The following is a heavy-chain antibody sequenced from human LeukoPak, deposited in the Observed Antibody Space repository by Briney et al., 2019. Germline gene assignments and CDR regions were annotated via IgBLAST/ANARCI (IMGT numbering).Heavy chain of an antibody. CDR3: ARGGGARPDY. CDR1: GFTFSSYG. D-gene: IGHD3-10*01. V-gene: IGHV3-48*02. J-gene: IGHJ4*02. Sequence: AGGSLRLSCTASGFTFSSYGMNWVRQAPGKGLKWVSYISSSSSAINYADSVKGRLTISRDNAKNSLFLQMNSLRDEDTAMYYCARGGGARPDYWGQGTLVTVSS. CDR2: ISSSSSAI.